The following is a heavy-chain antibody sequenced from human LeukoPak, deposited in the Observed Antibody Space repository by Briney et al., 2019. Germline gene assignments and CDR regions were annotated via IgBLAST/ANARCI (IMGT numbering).Heavy chain of an antibody. CDR3: ARVVGLTGYSSSWYSGYYYYMDV. J-gene: IGHJ6*03. V-gene: IGHV1-69*06. D-gene: IGHD6-13*01. CDR2: IIPIFGTT. Sequence: SVKVSCKASGGTFSSYAISGVRPAPGQGLEWMGGIIPIFGTTNYAQKFQDRVTITADKSTSTAYMELSSLRSEDTAVYYCARVVGLTGYSSSWYSGYYYYMDVWGKGTTVTVSS. CDR1: GGTFSSYA.